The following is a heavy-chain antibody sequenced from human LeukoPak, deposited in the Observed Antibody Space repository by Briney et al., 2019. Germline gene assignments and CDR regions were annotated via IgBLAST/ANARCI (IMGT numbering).Heavy chain of an antibody. CDR3: ARRSTGNFDY. J-gene: IGHJ4*02. CDR1: GFIFSDYY. V-gene: IGHV3-11*03. Sequence: PGRSLRLSCAASGFIFSDYYMGWIRQAPGKGLEWVSYIRGRGSSTYTNYADSVKGRFTISRDDAKDSLYLQMNSLRADDTAVYYCARRSTGNFDYWGQGTLVTVSS. CDR2: IRGRGSSTYT.